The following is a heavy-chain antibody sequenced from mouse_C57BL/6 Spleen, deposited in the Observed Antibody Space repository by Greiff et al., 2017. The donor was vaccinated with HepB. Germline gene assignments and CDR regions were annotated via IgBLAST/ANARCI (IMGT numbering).Heavy chain of an antibody. CDR1: GFTFSDYG. CDR2: ISSGSSTI. Sequence: EVKLMESGGGLVKPGGSLKLSCAASGFTFSDYGMHWVRQAPEKGLEWVAYISSGSSTIYYADTVKGRFTISRDKAKNTLFLQMTRLRSEDTAMYYCARRTWFAYWGQGTLVTVSA. CDR3: ARRTWFAY. V-gene: IGHV5-17*01. J-gene: IGHJ3*01.